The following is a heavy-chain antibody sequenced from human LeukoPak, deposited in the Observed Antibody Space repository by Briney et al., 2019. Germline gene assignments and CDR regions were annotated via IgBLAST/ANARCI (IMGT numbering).Heavy chain of an antibody. CDR2: INPNSGGT. D-gene: IGHD7-27*01. CDR3: AREWELGSGAFDI. V-gene: IGHV1-2*02. Sequence: ASVRVSCTASGYTFTGYYMHWVRQAPGQGLEWMGWINPNSGGTNYAQKFQGRVTMTRDTSISTAYMELSRLRSDDTAVYYCAREWELGSGAFDIWGQGTMGTVSS. J-gene: IGHJ3*02. CDR1: GYTFTGYY.